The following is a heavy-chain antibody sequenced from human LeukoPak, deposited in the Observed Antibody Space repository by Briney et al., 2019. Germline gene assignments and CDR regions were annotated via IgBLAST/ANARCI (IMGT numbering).Heavy chain of an antibody. CDR2: IIPIFGTA. Sequence: GALVKVSCKASGGTFSSYAISWVRQAPGQGLEWMGGIIPIFGTANYAQKFQGRVTITADESTSTAYMELSSLRSEDTAVYYCARDRNEYYYGSGSYYHFDYWGQGTLVTVSS. CDR1: GGTFSSYA. D-gene: IGHD3-10*01. CDR3: ARDRNEYYYGSGSYYHFDY. J-gene: IGHJ4*02. V-gene: IGHV1-69*13.